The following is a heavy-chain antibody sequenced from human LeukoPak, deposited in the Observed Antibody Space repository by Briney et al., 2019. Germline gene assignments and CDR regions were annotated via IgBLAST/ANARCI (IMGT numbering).Heavy chain of an antibody. CDR2: IYWNDDK. CDR1: GFSLSTSGVG. Sequence: SGPTLVKPTQTLTLTCTFSGFSLSTSGVGVGWIRQPPGKALEWLALIYWNDDKRYSPSLKSRLTITKDTSKNQVVPTMTNVDPVDTATYYCAHRGYYYGSSGYNWFDPWGQGTLVTVSS. CDR3: AHRGYYYGSSGYNWFDP. J-gene: IGHJ5*02. D-gene: IGHD3-22*01. V-gene: IGHV2-5*01.